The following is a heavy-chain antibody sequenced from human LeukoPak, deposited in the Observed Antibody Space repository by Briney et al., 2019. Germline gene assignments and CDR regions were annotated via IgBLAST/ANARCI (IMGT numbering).Heavy chain of an antibody. Sequence: ASVKVSCKASGYTFTGYYMHWVRQAPGQGLEWMGWINPNSGGKNYAQKFQGRVTMTRDTSISTAYMELSRLRSDDTAVYYCARELYYYDSSGYSPFDYWGQGTLVTVSS. V-gene: IGHV1-2*02. CDR3: ARELYYYDSSGYSPFDY. CDR2: INPNSGGK. J-gene: IGHJ4*02. D-gene: IGHD3-22*01. CDR1: GYTFTGYY.